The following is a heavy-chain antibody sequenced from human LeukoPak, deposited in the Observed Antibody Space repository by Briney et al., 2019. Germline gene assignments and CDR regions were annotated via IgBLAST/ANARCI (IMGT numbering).Heavy chain of an antibody. Sequence: PGGSLRLSCAASGFTFSSYSMNWVRQAPGKGLEWVSSISSSSSYIYYADSVKGRFTISRDNAKNSLYLQMNTLRAEDTAVYYCARGLYSSSWYLFYWGQGTLVTVSS. V-gene: IGHV3-21*01. CDR2: ISSSSSYI. J-gene: IGHJ4*02. CDR3: ARGLYSSSWYLFY. CDR1: GFTFSSYS. D-gene: IGHD6-13*01.